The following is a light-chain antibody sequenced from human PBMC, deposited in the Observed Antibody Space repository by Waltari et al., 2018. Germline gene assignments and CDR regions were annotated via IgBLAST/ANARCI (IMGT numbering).Light chain of an antibody. V-gene: IGLV2-23*01. CDR2: DDN. CDR3: CSYAGSYTWV. CDR1: SSDVGNYNL. J-gene: IGLJ3*02. Sequence: QSALTQPASVSGSPGQSITISCTGTSSDVGNYNLVSWYQQYPGKAPKVMIYDDNRRPSGVSDRFSGSKSGNTASLTISGVPAEDEADYYCCSYAGSYTWVFGGGTKLTVL.